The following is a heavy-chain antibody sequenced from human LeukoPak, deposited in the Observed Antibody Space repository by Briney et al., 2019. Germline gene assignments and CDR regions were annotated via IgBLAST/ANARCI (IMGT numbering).Heavy chain of an antibody. CDR1: GYAFTSYG. Sequence: GASVKVSCKASGYAFTSYGLSWVRQAPGQGLEWMGWISIYNGNTNYAQKLQGRVTMTTDTSTSTAYMELRTLRSDDTAVYYCARDRGDSSHFDCWGQGTLVTVSS. CDR3: ARDRGDSSHFDC. J-gene: IGHJ4*02. V-gene: IGHV1-18*01. D-gene: IGHD3-22*01. CDR2: ISIYNGNT.